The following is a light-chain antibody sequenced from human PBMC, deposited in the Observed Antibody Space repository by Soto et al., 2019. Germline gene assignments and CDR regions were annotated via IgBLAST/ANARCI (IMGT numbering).Light chain of an antibody. V-gene: IGLV4-69*01. Sequence: QTVVTQSPSASASLGASGKLTCTLSSGYSTNAIAWHQQQSEKGPRFLMKINYDGTHSKGDGFFDRFSGSSSGAERHLSISSLQSEDEADYYCQSLGTGNQVFGGGTKLTVL. CDR3: QSLGTGNQV. CDR1: SGYSTNA. CDR2: INYDGTH. J-gene: IGLJ3*02.